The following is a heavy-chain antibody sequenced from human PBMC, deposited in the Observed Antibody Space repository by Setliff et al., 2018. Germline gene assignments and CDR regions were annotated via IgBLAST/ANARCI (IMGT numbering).Heavy chain of an antibody. J-gene: IGHJ4*02. CDR2: IYYSGST. CDR3: ARRTEYYNFWSGYYDY. V-gene: IGHV4-34*01. D-gene: IGHD3-3*01. Sequence: SETLSLTCAVYGGSFSDSYWSWIRQPPGKGLEWIGSIYYSGSTYYNPSLKSRVTISVDTSKNQFSLKLSSVTAADTAVYYCARRTEYYNFWSGYYDYWGQGTLVTVSS. CDR1: GGSFSDSY.